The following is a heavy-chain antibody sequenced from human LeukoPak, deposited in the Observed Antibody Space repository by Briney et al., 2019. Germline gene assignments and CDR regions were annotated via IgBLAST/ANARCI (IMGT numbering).Heavy chain of an antibody. D-gene: IGHD3-3*01. CDR3: ARERDFWSGRSYFDY. CDR2: IIPIFGTA. J-gene: IGHJ4*02. CDR1: GGTFSSYA. Sequence: ASVKVSCKASGGTFSSYAISWVRQAPGQGLEWMGGIIPIFGTANYAQKFQGRVTITADESTSTAYMELSSLRSEDTAVYYCARERDFWSGRSYFDYWGQGTLVTVSS. V-gene: IGHV1-69*13.